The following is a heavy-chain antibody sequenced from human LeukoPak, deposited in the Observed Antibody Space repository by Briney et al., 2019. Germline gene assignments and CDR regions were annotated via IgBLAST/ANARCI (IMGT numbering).Heavy chain of an antibody. V-gene: IGHV1-46*01. CDR1: GYTLTSYY. D-gene: IGHD6-19*01. CDR3: ARDEKGSGWSPLDY. Sequence: ASVKVSCKASGYTLTSYYMHWVRQAPGQGLEWMGIINPSGGSTRYAQKFQGRVNMTRDTSTTTVYMELSSLRSEDTAVYYCARDEKGSGWSPLDYWGQGTLVTVSS. J-gene: IGHJ4*02. CDR2: INPSGGST.